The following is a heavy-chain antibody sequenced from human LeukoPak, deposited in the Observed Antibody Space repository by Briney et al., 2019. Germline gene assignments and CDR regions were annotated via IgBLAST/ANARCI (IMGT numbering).Heavy chain of an antibody. CDR3: ARDGGRGVRYFDGGPHYYYYYGMDV. CDR1: GFTFSSYW. D-gene: IGHD3-9*01. CDR2: IKQDGSEK. V-gene: IGHV3-7*01. J-gene: IGHJ6*02. Sequence: GGSLRLSCAASGFTFSSYWMSWVRQAPGKGLEWVANIKQDGSEKYYVDSVKGRFTISRDNAKNSLYLQMSSLRAEDTAVYYCARDGGRGVRYFDGGPHYYYYYGMDVWGQGTTVTVSS.